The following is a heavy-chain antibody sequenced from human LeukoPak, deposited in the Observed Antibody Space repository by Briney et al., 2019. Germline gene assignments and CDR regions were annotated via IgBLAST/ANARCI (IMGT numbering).Heavy chain of an antibody. CDR3: ARAADYYDSSGYYIP. Sequence: GGSLRLSCAASGFTFSSYSMNWVRQAPGKGLEWVSSISSSSSYIYYADSVKGRFTISRDNAKNSLYLQMNSLRAEDTAVYYCARAADYYDSSGYYIPWGQGTLVTVSS. CDR1: GFTFSSYS. D-gene: IGHD3-22*01. V-gene: IGHV3-21*01. J-gene: IGHJ5*02. CDR2: ISSSSSYI.